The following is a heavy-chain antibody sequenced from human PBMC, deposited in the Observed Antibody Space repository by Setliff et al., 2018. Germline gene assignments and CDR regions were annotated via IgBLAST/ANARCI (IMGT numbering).Heavy chain of an antibody. CDR2: INHSGST. CDR1: GGSFSGYY. J-gene: IGHJ4*02. Sequence: PSETLSLTCAVYGGSFSGYYWSWIRQPPGKGLEWIGEINHSGSTNYNPSLKSRVTISVDTSKNQFSLKLSSVTAADTAAYYCARSFSRSEKFLLDYWGQGALVTVSS. V-gene: IGHV4-34*01. CDR3: ARSFSRSEKFLLDY. D-gene: IGHD2-15*01.